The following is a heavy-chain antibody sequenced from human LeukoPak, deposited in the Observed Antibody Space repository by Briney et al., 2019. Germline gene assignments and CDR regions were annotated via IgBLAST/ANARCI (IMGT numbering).Heavy chain of an antibody. Sequence: SVKVSCKASGGTFSGYAISWVRQAPGQGLEWMGGIIPIFGTANYAQKFRGRVTITTDESTSTAYMELSGLRSEDTAVYYCARDRDYYDSSGYYLDYWGQGTLVTVSS. V-gene: IGHV1-69*05. J-gene: IGHJ4*02. D-gene: IGHD3-22*01. CDR3: ARDRDYYDSSGYYLDY. CDR2: IIPIFGTA. CDR1: GGTFSGYA.